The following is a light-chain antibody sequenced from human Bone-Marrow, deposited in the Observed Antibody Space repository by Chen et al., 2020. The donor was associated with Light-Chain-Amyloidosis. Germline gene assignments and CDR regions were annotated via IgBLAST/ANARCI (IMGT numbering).Light chain of an antibody. V-gene: IGLV3-21*02. CDR3: QVWDRSSDRPV. Sequence: SYVLTQPSSVSVAPGQTATIACGGNNIGSTSVHWYQQTPAQAPLLVVYDDSDRPSGIPERLSGSNSGHTATLTISRVEAGDEADYYCQVWDRSSDRPVFGGGTNLTVL. CDR2: DDS. CDR1: NIGSTS. J-gene: IGLJ3*02.